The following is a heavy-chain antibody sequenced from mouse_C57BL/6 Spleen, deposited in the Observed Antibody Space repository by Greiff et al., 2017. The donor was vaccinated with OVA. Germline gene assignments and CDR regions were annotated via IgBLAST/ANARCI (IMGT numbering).Heavy chain of an antibody. D-gene: IGHD2-5*01. Sequence: QVQLQRSGAELVRPGASVKLSCKASGYTFTDYYINWVKQRPGQGLEWIARIYPGSGNTYYNEKFKGKATLTAEKSSSTAYMQLSSLTSEDSAVYFCARSVYYSNRGFDYWGQGTTLTVSS. CDR2: IYPGSGNT. V-gene: IGHV1-76*01. J-gene: IGHJ2*01. CDR1: GYTFTDYY. CDR3: ARSVYYSNRGFDY.